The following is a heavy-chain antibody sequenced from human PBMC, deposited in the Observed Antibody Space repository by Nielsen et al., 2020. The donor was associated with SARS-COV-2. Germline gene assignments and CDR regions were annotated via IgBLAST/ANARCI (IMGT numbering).Heavy chain of an antibody. CDR3: AAEGLGIAAPWV. D-gene: IGHD6-13*01. J-gene: IGHJ6*04. Sequence: SVKVSCKASRFTFTSSAMQWVRQARGQRLEWIGWIVVGSGNTNYAQKFQERVTITRDMSTSTAYMELSSLRSEDTAVYYCAAEGLGIAAPWVWGKGTTVTVSS. CDR2: IVVGSGNT. V-gene: IGHV1-58*02. CDR1: RFTFTSSA.